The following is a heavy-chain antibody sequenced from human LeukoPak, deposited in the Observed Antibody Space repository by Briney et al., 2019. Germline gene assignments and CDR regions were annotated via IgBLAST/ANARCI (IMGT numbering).Heavy chain of an antibody. CDR3: AKDGSSSWYGFNWFDP. J-gene: IGHJ5*02. CDR2: ISGSGGST. V-gene: IGHV3-23*01. CDR1: GFTFSSYA. D-gene: IGHD6-13*01. Sequence: GGSLRLSCAASGFTFSSYAMSWVRQAPGKGLEWVSAISGSGGSTYYADSMKGRFTISRDNSKNTLYLQMNSLRAEDTAVYYCAKDGSSSWYGFNWFDPWGQGTLVTVSS.